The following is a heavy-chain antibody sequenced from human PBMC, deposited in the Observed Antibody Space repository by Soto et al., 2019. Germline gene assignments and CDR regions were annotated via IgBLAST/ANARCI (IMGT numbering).Heavy chain of an antibody. Sequence: GGSLRLSCAASGFTFSSYGMHWVRQAPGKGLEWVAVISYDGSNKYYADSVKGRFTISRDNSKSTLYLQMNSLRAEDTAVYYCAKDRGVATRPLYGMDVWGQGTTVTVAS. CDR1: GFTFSSYG. J-gene: IGHJ6*02. D-gene: IGHD5-12*01. CDR3: AKDRGVATRPLYGMDV. CDR2: ISYDGSNK. V-gene: IGHV3-30*18.